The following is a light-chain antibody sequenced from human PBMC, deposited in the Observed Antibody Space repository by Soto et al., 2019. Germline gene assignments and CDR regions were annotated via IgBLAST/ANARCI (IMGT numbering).Light chain of an antibody. V-gene: IGLV3-9*01. Sequence: SYELTQPLSVSVALGQTARITCGGNNIGSKNVHWYQQKAGQAPVLVIYRDSNRPSGIPERFSGSKSGNTATLTIRRAQAGDEADYYCQVWDSSGVVFGGGTKLTVL. CDR1: NIGSKN. CDR2: RDS. CDR3: QVWDSSGVV. J-gene: IGLJ3*02.